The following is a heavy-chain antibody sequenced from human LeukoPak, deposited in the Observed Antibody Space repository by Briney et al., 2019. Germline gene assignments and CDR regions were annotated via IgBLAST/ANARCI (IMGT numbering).Heavy chain of an antibody. D-gene: IGHD3-22*01. V-gene: IGHV3-11*01. J-gene: IGHJ1*01. CDR1: GFTFSDYY. CDR2: ISSSGSTI. CDR3: ATQGEHSYDSNRSGYFQH. Sequence: GGSLRLSCAASGFTFSDYYMSWIRQAPGRGLEWVSYISSSGSTIYYADSVKGRFTISRDNAKNSLYLQMNSLRAEDTAVYYCATQGEHSYDSNRSGYFQHWGQGTLVTVSS.